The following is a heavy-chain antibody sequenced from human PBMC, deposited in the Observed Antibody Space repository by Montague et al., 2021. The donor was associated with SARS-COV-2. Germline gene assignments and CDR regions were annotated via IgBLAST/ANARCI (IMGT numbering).Heavy chain of an antibody. CDR1: GGSISSGGYY. J-gene: IGHJ3*02. Sequence: TLSLTCTVSGGSISSGGYYWSWIRQHPGKGLEWIGYIYHTGSTHCNPSLKSRVTISKETSKNHFSLNLSSVTAADSAVYYYARDSGYYDSSGYSYDAFGIWGQGTKVTVSS. D-gene: IGHD3-22*01. V-gene: IGHV4-31*03. CDR3: ARDSGYYDSSGYSYDAFGI. CDR2: IYHTGST.